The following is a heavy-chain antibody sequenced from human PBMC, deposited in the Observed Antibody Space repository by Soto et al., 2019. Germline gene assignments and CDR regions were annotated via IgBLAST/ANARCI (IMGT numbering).Heavy chain of an antibody. V-gene: IGHV4-39*02. J-gene: IGHJ5*02. CDR1: GVSISSSNYF. Sequence: SETLSLTCTVSGVSISSSNYFWAWVRQPPGKGLEWIGSFYYSGSTYYNPSLKNRVTISVDTSKNQFSLKLSSVTAADTAVYYCARDLGYCSGGSCSLWFDPWGQGPLVTVSS. D-gene: IGHD2-15*01. CDR3: ARDLGYCSGGSCSLWFDP. CDR2: FYYSGST.